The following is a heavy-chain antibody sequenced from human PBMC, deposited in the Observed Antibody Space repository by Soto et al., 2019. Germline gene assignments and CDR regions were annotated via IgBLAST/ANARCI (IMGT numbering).Heavy chain of an antibody. CDR1: GFTFSSYW. D-gene: IGHD5-12*01. CDR2: IKQDGSEK. Sequence: GGSLRLSCAASGFTFSSYWMSWVRQAPGKGLEWVANIKQDGSEKYYVDSVKGRFTISRDNAKNSLYLQMNSLRAEDTAVYYCARLGFNGGYEGFPYYYYMDVWGKGTTVTVSS. CDR3: ARLGFNGGYEGFPYYYYMDV. J-gene: IGHJ6*03. V-gene: IGHV3-7*01.